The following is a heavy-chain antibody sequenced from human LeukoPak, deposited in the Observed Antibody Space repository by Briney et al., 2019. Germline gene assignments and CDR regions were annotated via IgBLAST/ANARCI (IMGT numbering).Heavy chain of an antibody. CDR3: ARMSSPLQYNWFDP. J-gene: IGHJ5*02. D-gene: IGHD1-14*01. CDR1: GYTFTGYY. Sequence: ASVKVSCKASGYTFTGYYVHWVRQAPGQGLERMGRINPNNGDSNFAQKFQGRVTMTRDTSISTVYMDLSRLRSDDTAVYYCARMSSPLQYNWFDPWGQGTLVTVSS. CDR2: INPNNGDS. V-gene: IGHV1-2*06.